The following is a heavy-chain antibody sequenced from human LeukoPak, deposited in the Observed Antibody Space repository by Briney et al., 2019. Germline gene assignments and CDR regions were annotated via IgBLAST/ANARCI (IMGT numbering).Heavy chain of an antibody. D-gene: IGHD4-17*01. CDR1: GGTFSSYA. J-gene: IGHJ5*02. CDR2: IIPIFGIA. CDR3: AREYSSWPVTTYLNWFDP. V-gene: IGHV1-69*05. Sequence: VKVSCKASGGTFSSYAISWVRQAPGQGLEWMGGIIPIFGIANYAQKFQGRVTITTDESTSTAYMELSSLRSEDTAVYYCAREYSSWPVTTYLNWFDPWGQGTLVTVSS.